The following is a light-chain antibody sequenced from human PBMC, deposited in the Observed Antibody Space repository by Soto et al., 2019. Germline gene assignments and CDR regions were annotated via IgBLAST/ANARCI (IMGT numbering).Light chain of an antibody. CDR2: GAS. J-gene: IGKJ1*01. CDR1: QNISYY. Sequence: DIQMTQSPSPLSASVGDRLTITCRASQNISYYLNWFQQRPGKAPQLLIFGASNLHIGVPSRFSGSGSVTDFALTISSLQPEDVATYHCQQSYTTPWTFGQGTKV. V-gene: IGKV1-39*01. CDR3: QQSYTTPWT.